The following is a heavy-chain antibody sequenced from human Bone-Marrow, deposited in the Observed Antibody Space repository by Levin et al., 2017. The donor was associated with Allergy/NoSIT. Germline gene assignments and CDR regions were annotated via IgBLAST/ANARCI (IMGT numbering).Heavy chain of an antibody. CDR3: AHRRISSFPDY. Sequence: VSGPTLVKPTQTLTLTCTFSGFSLSTSGVGVGWIRQPPGKALEWLALIYWGDDNNYRPPLESRITTTMDTSKNQVVLTMTNMDPVHTATYYCAHRRISSFPDYWGQGTLVTVSS. V-gene: IGHV2-5*02. D-gene: IGHD6-13*01. CDR2: IYWGDDN. J-gene: IGHJ4*02. CDR1: GFSLSTSGVG.